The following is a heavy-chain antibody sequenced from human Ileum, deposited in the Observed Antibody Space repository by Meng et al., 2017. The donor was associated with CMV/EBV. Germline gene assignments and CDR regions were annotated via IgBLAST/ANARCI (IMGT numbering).Heavy chain of an antibody. J-gene: IGHJ4*02. CDR2: TFHRSKLYN. V-gene: IGHV6-1*01. CDR1: GNRVSSNSAA. CDR3: ASSTGGVFEWLFDY. Sequence: SQTLSLTCAISGNRVSSNSAAWNWIRQSPSRGLEWLGRTFHRSKLYNDYAASVRSRITINPDTSKNQFSLKLKAVTTEDTAVYYCASSTGGVFEWLFDYWGQGTLVTVSS. D-gene: IGHD3-3*01.